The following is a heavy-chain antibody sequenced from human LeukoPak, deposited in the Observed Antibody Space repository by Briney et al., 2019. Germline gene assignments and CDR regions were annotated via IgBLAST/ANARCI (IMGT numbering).Heavy chain of an antibody. J-gene: IGHJ3*01. Sequence: GGSLRLSCAASGFTFSSYAMHWVRQAPGKGLEWVAVISYDGSNKYYADSVKGRFTISRDNSKNTLYLQMNSLRAEDTAVYYCARYYDYWRGYNSAFDLWGQGTKVTVSS. V-gene: IGHV3-30*04. D-gene: IGHD3-3*01. CDR3: ARYYDYWRGYNSAFDL. CDR1: GFTFSSYA. CDR2: ISYDGSNK.